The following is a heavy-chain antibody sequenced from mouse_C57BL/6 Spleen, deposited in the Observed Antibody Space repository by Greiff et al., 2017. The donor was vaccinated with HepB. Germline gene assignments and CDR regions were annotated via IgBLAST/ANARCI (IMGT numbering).Heavy chain of an antibody. D-gene: IGHD4-1*01. CDR3: ARGQAGSEGDY. Sequence: EVQVVESGPGLVKPSQSLSLTCSVTGYSITSGYYWNWIRQFPGNELEWMGYISYDGSNNYNPSLKNRISITRDTSKNQFFLKLNSVTTEDTATYCGARGQAGSEGDYWGQGTSVTVSS. CDR1: GYSITSGYY. V-gene: IGHV3-6*01. J-gene: IGHJ4*01. CDR2: ISYDGSN.